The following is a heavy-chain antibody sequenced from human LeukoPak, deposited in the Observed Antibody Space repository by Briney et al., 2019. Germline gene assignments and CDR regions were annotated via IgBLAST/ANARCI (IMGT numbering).Heavy chain of an antibody. CDR3: ARATYYYDSSGYKDEYYFDY. D-gene: IGHD3-22*01. V-gene: IGHV1-69*13. J-gene: IGHJ4*02. Sequence: GASVKVSCKASGGTFISYAISWVRQAPGQGLEWMGGIIPIFGTANYAQKFQGRVTITADESTSTAYMELSSLRSEDTAVYYCARATYYYDSSGYKDEYYFDYWGQGTLVTVSS. CDR1: GGTFISYA. CDR2: IIPIFGTA.